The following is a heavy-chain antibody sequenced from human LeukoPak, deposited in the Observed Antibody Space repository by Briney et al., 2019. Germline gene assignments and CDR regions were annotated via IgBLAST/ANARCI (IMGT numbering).Heavy chain of an antibody. V-gene: IGHV4-39*07. J-gene: IGHJ4*02. CDR2: IYYSGST. D-gene: IGHD3-10*01. Sequence: PSETLSLTCTVSGGSISSSSYYWGWIRQPPGKGLEWIGSIYYSGSTYYNPSLKSRVTISVDTSKNQFSLKLSSVTAADTAVYYCARLGVRGVIITSYVWDYWGQGTLVTVSS. CDR1: GGSISSSSYY. CDR3: ARLGVRGVIITSYVWDY.